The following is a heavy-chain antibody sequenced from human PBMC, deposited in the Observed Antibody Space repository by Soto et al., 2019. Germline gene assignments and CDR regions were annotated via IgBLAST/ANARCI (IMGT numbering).Heavy chain of an antibody. V-gene: IGHV3-23*01. CDR2: ISGSGGTT. CDR1: GFTFSSYA. J-gene: IGHJ5*02. D-gene: IGHD6-13*01. Sequence: EVQWLESGGGLVQPGGSLGLSCTGSGFTFSSYAMNWFRQAPGKGLECVSTISGSGGTTYYADSVKGRFTISRDNSKNTLYLQMSSLRAEDTAVYYCAKNGRAAAMYNWFDPWGQGTLVTVSS. CDR3: AKNGRAAAMYNWFDP.